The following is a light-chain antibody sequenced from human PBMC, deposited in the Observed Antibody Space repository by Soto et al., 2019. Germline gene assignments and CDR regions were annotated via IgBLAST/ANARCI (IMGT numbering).Light chain of an antibody. CDR3: SSYTSTDTHVL. J-gene: IGLJ2*01. CDR2: EVN. V-gene: IGLV2-14*01. Sequence: QSALTQPASVSGSPGQSITISCTGTSSDVGGYNYVSWYQQHPGKAPKLMIYEVNNRPSGVSSRFSGSKSGNTASLTISGLQADDEAAYYCSSYTSTDTHVLFGGGTKLTVL. CDR1: SSDVGGYNY.